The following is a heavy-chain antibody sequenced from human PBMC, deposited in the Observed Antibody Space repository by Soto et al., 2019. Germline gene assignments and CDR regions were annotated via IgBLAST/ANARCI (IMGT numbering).Heavy chain of an antibody. CDR2: ISAYNGNT. D-gene: IGHD3-10*01. CDR3: ARGVGSGSYYNQYNWFDP. Sequence: QVQLVQSGAEVKKPGASVKVSCKASGYTFTNYGISWVRQAPGQGLEWMGWISAYNGNTKYAQKLQGRVTMTTDTSTSTAYMELRSLRSEDTAVYYCARGVGSGSYYNQYNWFDPWGQGTLVTVSS. CDR1: GYTFTNYG. J-gene: IGHJ5*02. V-gene: IGHV1-18*01.